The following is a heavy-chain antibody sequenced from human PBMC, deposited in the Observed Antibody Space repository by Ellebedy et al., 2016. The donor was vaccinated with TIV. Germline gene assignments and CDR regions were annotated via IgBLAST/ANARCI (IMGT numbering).Heavy chain of an antibody. V-gene: IGHV3-48*04. D-gene: IGHD1-14*01. CDR3: ATTSGI. CDR2: ISSSGNTI. CDR1: GFTFRDYS. J-gene: IGHJ4*02. Sequence: GESLKISCATSGFTFRDYSMNWVRQAPGKGLEWVSYISSSGNTIYYADSLKGRFTVSRDNAKDSLYLQMNSLTADDTATYYCATTSGIWGQGTLVTVSS.